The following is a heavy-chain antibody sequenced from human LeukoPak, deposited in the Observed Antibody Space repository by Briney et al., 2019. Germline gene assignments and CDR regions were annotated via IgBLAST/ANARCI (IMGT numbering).Heavy chain of an antibody. V-gene: IGHV1-2*02. Sequence: GASVKVSCKASGYTFTVYYIHWVRQATGQGLEWMGWINPNSGGTKYAQKFQGRVTMTRDTSISTAYMELSGLRSDDTAVYYCARYGDYVRTLDCWGQGTLVTVSS. CDR1: GYTFTVYY. D-gene: IGHD4-17*01. J-gene: IGHJ4*02. CDR3: ARYGDYVRTLDC. CDR2: INPNSGGT.